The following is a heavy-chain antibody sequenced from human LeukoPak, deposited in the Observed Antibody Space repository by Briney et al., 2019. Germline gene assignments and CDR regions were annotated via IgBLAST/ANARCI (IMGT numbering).Heavy chain of an antibody. CDR1: GGSITNGGYY. V-gene: IGHV4-61*02. CDR2: IYTTGST. J-gene: IGHJ4*02. D-gene: IGHD5-24*01. CDR3: AGGDGYNLFDY. Sequence: SQTLSLTCTVSGGSITNGGYYWSWIRQPAGKGLEWIGRIYTTGSTNYNPSLKSRVTISVDTSKNQFSLKLSSVTAADTAVYYCAGGDGYNLFDYWGQGTLVTVSS.